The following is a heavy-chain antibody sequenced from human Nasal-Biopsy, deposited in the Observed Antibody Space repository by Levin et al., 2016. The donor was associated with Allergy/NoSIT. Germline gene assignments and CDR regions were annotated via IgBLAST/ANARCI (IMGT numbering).Heavy chain of an antibody. J-gene: IGHJ6*02. V-gene: IGHV3-23*01. D-gene: IGHD4/OR15-4a*01. CDR3: AKEKGFQVPRLHYGMDD. Sequence: GESLKISCGVSGLSFSDYAMNWVRQAPGRGLEWVSVISGSGGSTYYAASVKGRFTISRDNSRNILYLQMSSLRVDDTATYYCAKEKGFQVPRLHYGMDDWGQGTTVTVSS. CDR1: GLSFSDYA. CDR2: ISGSGGST.